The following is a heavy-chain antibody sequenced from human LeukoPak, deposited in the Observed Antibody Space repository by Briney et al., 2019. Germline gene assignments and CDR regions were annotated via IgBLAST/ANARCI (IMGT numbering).Heavy chain of an antibody. D-gene: IGHD3-10*01. V-gene: IGHV4-4*02. CDR1: GGSISSSNW. Sequence: SETLSLTCAVSGGSISSSNWWSWVHQPPGKGLEWIGEIYHSGSTYYNPSLKSRVTISVDRSKNQFSLKLSSVTAADTAVYYCARGGTMVRGVIPTGWWFDPWGQGTLVTVSS. CDR3: ARGGTMVRGVIPTGWWFDP. CDR2: IYHSGST. J-gene: IGHJ5*02.